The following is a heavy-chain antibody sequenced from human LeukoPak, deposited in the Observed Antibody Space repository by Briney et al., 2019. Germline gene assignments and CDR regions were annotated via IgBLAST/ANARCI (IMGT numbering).Heavy chain of an antibody. V-gene: IGHV1-69*05. D-gene: IGHD3-22*01. Sequence: GASVKVSCKASGGTFSSYAISWVRQAPGQGLEWMGRIIPIFGTANYAQKFQGRVTITTDESTSTAYMELSSLRSEDTAVYYCARAPRNYYDSSGYHKYFQHWGQGTLVTVSS. CDR1: GGTFSSYA. J-gene: IGHJ1*01. CDR3: ARAPRNYYDSSGYHKYFQH. CDR2: IIPIFGTA.